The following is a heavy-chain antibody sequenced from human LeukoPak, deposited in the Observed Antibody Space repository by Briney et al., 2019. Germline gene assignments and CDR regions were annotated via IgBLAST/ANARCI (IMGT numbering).Heavy chain of an antibody. D-gene: IGHD2-2*02. CDR1: GFTFSSYA. CDR2: IRGSGGGT. CDR3: AKLYTTPPYYFDY. V-gene: IGHV3-23*01. J-gene: IGHJ4*02. Sequence: GGSLRLSCAASGFTFSSYAMSWARQAPGKGLEWVSTIRGSGGGTSYADSVKGRFTISRDDSKSTLFLQMNSLRAEDTALYYCAKLYTTPPYYFDYWGQGTLVTVSS.